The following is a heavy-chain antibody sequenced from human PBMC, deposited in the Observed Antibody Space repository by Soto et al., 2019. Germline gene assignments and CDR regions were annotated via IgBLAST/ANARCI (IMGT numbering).Heavy chain of an antibody. CDR3: TSARYCSGGTCFGNFFDP. CDR2: ISPNSGGT. V-gene: IGHV1-2*02. D-gene: IGHD2-15*01. CDR1: GYTFSGYY. J-gene: IGHJ5*02. Sequence: VASVKVSCKSSGYTFSGYYIHWVRQAPGQGLEWLGWISPNSGGTNYAQRLQGRVTMTRDTSSSTVYMEMSRLASDDTAVYYCTSARYCSGGTCFGNFFDPWGKGTLVTVSS.